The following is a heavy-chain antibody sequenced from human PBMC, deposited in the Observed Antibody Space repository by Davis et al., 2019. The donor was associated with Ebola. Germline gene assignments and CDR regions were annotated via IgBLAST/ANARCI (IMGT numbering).Heavy chain of an antibody. CDR1: GYTFRIHA. CDR3: ARGGETVTGTASHGMDV. D-gene: IGHD1-14*01. Sequence: GESLKISCAASGYTFRIHAMTWVRQAPGKGLEWVSALSGSGGLSYYADSVKGRFTISRDNSKNTLYLQMDSRTAEDTAVYYCARGGETVTGTASHGMDVWGQGTTVTVSS. CDR2: LSGSGGLS. J-gene: IGHJ6*02. V-gene: IGHV3-23*01.